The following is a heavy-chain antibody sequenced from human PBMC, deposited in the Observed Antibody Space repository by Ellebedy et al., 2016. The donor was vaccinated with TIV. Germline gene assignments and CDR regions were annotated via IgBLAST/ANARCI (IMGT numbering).Heavy chain of an antibody. CDR3: ARDTTVAIDY. D-gene: IGHD4-23*01. V-gene: IGHV3-33*08. J-gene: IGHJ4*02. CDR1: GFTFSDYY. Sequence: PGGSLRLSCAASGFTFSDYYMSWIRQAPGKGLEWVAVLWYDGSNKYYADSVKGRFTISRDNSKNTLYLQMNSLRAEDTAVYYCARDTTVAIDYWGQGTLVTVSS. CDR2: LWYDGSNK.